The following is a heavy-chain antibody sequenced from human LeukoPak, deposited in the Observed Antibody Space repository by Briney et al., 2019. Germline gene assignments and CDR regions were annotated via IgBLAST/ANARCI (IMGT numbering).Heavy chain of an antibody. D-gene: IGHD3-10*02. J-gene: IGHJ3*02. V-gene: IGHV5-51*01. CDR3: ARRPVSVRGNYYGGAFDI. CDR1: GYSFTSHW. Sequence: GESLKISCKASGYSFTSHWFGWVRQMPGKGLEWMGIFYPPNSDARYSPPFQDQVTISADKSISTAYLQWSSLKASETAMYYCARRPVSVRGNYYGGAFDIWGQGTMVTVSS. CDR2: FYPPNSDA.